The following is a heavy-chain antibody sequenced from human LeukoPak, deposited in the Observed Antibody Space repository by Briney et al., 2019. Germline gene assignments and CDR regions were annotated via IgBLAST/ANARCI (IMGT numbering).Heavy chain of an antibody. CDR3: ARVTTTYYGSFDY. J-gene: IGHJ4*02. CDR2: INSDGSYT. CDR1: GFTFSSYW. V-gene: IGHV3-74*01. Sequence: GGSLRLSCAASGFTFSSYWMHWVRQAQGKGLVWVSRINSDGSYTDYADSVKGRFTISRDNAKNTLYLQMNSLRAEDTAVYYCARVTTTYYGSFDYWGQGTLVTVSS. D-gene: IGHD3-10*01.